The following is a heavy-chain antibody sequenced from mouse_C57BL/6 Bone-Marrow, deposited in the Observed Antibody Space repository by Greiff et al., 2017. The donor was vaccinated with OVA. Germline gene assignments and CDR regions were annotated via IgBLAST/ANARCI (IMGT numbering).Heavy chain of an antibody. V-gene: IGHV1-5*01. CDR1: GYTFTSYW. J-gene: IGHJ3*01. D-gene: IGHD2-4*01. Sequence: VQLQQSGTVLARPGASVKLSCKTSGYTFTSYWMHWVKQRPGQGLEWIGAIYPGNSDTSYNQKFKGKAKLTAVTSASTAYMELSSLTNEDSAVDYGTRVYYDYFLFAYWGQGTLVTVSA. CDR3: TRVYYDYFLFAY. CDR2: IYPGNSDT.